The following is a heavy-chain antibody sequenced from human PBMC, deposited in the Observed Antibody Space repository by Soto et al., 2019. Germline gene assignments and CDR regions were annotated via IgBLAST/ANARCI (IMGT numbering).Heavy chain of an antibody. J-gene: IGHJ6*02. CDR2: IYHSGST. CDR1: GGSISSGGYS. CDR3: ARVPDV. Sequence: SETLSLTCAVSGGSISSGGYSWSWIRQPPGKGLEWIGYIYHSGSTYYNTSLKSRVTISVDRSKYQFSLKLSSVTAADTAVYYCARVPDVWGQGTTVTVSS. V-gene: IGHV4-30-2*01.